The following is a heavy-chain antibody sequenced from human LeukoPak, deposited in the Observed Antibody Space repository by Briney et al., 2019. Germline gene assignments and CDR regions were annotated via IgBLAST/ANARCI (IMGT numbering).Heavy chain of an antibody. J-gene: IGHJ4*02. V-gene: IGHV3-7*01. D-gene: IGHD6-19*01. CDR1: GFTFSSYW. Sequence: GGSLRLSCAASGFTFSSYWMSWVRQAPGKGLEWVANIKQDGSEKYYADSVKGRFTISRDNAKNSLYLQMNSLRAEDTAVYYCARRVYNSGWYIDYWGQGTLVTVSS. CDR2: IKQDGSEK. CDR3: ARRVYNSGWYIDY.